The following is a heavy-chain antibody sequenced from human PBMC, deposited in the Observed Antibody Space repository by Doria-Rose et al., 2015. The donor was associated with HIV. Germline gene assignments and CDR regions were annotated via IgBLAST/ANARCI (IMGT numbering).Heavy chain of an antibody. D-gene: IGHD1-1*01. CDR3: ARGLLRGGWNDVDYYYGMDV. CDR1: GGSFSGYY. J-gene: IGHJ6*02. CDR2: INHSGST. Sequence: QVQLQQWGAGLVKPSETLSLTCAVFGGSFSGYYWSWIRQPPGNGLEWIGAINHSGSTKYQTSLKSRVTISFDTSKNLFSLKLSSVTAADTAVYYCARGLLRGGWNDVDYYYGMDVWGQGTTVTVSS. V-gene: IGHV4-34*01.